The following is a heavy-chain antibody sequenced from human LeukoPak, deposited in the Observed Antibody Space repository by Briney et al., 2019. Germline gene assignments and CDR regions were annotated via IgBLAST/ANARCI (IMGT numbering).Heavy chain of an antibody. Sequence: GSLRLSCAASGFTFSSYSMNWVRQAPGKGLEWVSSIISSSSYIYYADSVKGRFTISRDNAKNSLYLQMNSLRAEDTAVYYCAGYAVTTAYYYYYYMDVWGKGTTVTVSS. V-gene: IGHV3-21*01. D-gene: IGHD4-17*01. CDR3: AGYAVTTAYYYYYYMDV. J-gene: IGHJ6*03. CDR2: IISSSSYI. CDR1: GFTFSSYS.